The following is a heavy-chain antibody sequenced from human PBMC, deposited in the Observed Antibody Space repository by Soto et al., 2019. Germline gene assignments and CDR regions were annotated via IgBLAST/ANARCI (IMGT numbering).Heavy chain of an antibody. Sequence: EVQLLESGGGLVQPGGSLRLSCAASGFTFSSYAMSWVRQAPGKGLEWVSAISGSGGSTYYADSVKGRFTISRDNSKNTLYLQMNSLRAEDTAVYYCAKGVAVKYYDFWSGYYGRDYYYMDVWGKGTTVTVSS. J-gene: IGHJ6*03. CDR1: GFTFSSYA. CDR3: AKGVAVKYYDFWSGYYGRDYYYMDV. V-gene: IGHV3-23*01. CDR2: ISGSGGST. D-gene: IGHD3-3*01.